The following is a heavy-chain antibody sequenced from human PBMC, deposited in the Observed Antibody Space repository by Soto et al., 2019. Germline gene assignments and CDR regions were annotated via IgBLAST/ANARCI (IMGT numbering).Heavy chain of an antibody. CDR1: GFAFSDYY. CDR2: ISSSSSYT. J-gene: IGHJ4*02. V-gene: IGHV3-11*06. Sequence: QVQLVESGGGLVKPGGSLRLSCAASGFAFSDYYMSWIRQAPGKGLEWVSYISSSSSYTNYADSVKGRFTISRDNAKNSLYLQMNSLRAEDTAVYYCARAPYYYDSSGYHSVYYFDYRGQGTLVTVSS. CDR3: ARAPYYYDSSGYHSVYYFDY. D-gene: IGHD3-22*01.